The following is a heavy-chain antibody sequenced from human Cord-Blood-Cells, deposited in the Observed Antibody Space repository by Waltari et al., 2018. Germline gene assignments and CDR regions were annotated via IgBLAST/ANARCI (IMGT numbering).Heavy chain of an antibody. CDR3: TTVRSGSYWSDY. D-gene: IGHD1-26*01. CDR1: GFTFSNAW. CDR2: IKSKTVGGTT. Sequence: EVQLVESGGGLVKPGGSLRLSCAASGFTFSNAWMSWVRQAPGKGLEWVGRIKSKTVGGTTDYAAPVKGRFTISRDDSKNTLYLQMNSLKTEDTAVYYCTTVRSGSYWSDYWGQGTLVTVSS. V-gene: IGHV3-15*01. J-gene: IGHJ4*02.